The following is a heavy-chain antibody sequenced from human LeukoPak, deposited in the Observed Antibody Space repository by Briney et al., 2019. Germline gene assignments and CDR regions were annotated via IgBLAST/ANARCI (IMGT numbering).Heavy chain of an antibody. V-gene: IGHV4-61*02. D-gene: IGHD3-22*01. J-gene: IGHJ3*02. Sequence: SETLSLTCAVSGDSISSGDYYWSWIRQPAGKGLEWIGRISSSGSTNYNPSLKSRVTISVDTSKNQFSLKPTSVTAADTAVYFCARGPYSYDSSGAFDIWGQGTMVTVSS. CDR1: GDSISSGDYY. CDR3: ARGPYSYDSSGAFDI. CDR2: ISSSGST.